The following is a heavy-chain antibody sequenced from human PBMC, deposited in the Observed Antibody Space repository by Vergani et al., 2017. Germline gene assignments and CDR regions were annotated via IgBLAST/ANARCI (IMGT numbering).Heavy chain of an antibody. CDR2: INPNSGGT. J-gene: IGHJ1*01. D-gene: IGHD4-17*01. CDR1: GYTFTSYY. V-gene: IGHV1-2*02. Sequence: QVQLVQSGAEVKKPGASVKVSCKASGYTFTSYYMHWVRQAPGQGLEWMGWINPNSGGTNYAQKFQGRVTMTRDTSISTAYMELSRLRSDDTAVYYCARGGQRGGKTTVTTVVVYFQHWGQGTLVTVSS. CDR3: ARGGQRGGKTTVTTVVVYFQH.